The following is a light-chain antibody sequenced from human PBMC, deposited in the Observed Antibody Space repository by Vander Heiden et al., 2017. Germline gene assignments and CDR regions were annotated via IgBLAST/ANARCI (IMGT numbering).Light chain of an antibody. CDR1: QSVSSY. Sequence: IVSTQTPATLSLSPGERATLSCRASQSVSSYLAWYQQKPGQAPRLLIYDASNRATGIPARFNGSGSGTDFTLTISSLEPEDFAVYYCQQRSNWPPLTFGAGTKVEIK. CDR2: DAS. V-gene: IGKV3-11*01. J-gene: IGKJ4*01. CDR3: QQRSNWPPLT.